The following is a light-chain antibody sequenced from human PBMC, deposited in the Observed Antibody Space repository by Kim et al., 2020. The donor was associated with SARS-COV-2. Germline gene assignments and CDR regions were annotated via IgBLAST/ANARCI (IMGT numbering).Light chain of an antibody. CDR3: QAWDSSTVV. CDR1: KLGDKY. J-gene: IGLJ2*01. Sequence: SYELTQPPSVSVSPGQTASITCSGDKLGDKYACWYHQKPGQSPVLVIYQGNKRPSGIPERFSGSNSGNTATLTISGTQAMDEADYYCQAWDSSTVVFGGG. CDR2: QGN. V-gene: IGLV3-1*01.